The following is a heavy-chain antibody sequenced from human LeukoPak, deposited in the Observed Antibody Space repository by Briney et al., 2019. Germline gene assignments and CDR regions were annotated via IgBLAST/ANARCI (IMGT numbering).Heavy chain of an antibody. CDR1: GGSICTSY. CDR3: ARGAGYYDILTGYIRGYFFDY. J-gene: IGHJ4*02. D-gene: IGHD3-9*01. CDR2: IYYNGRT. V-gene: IGHV4-59*01. Sequence: SETLSLTCTVSGGSICTSYWSWIRQPPGKGLEWIGYIYYNGRTNSNSSLKSRVTTSVDTSKNHFSLKLSSVTAADTAVYYCARGAGYYDILTGYIRGYFFDYWGQGILVTVSS.